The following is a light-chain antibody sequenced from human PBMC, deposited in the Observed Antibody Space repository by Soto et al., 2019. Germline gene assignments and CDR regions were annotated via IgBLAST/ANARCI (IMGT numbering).Light chain of an antibody. V-gene: IGKV1-5*03. CDR3: QQYNSYSET. Sequence: DSQRTHSPSTLSAXVXXXXAXXXRASQSISSWLAWYQQKPGKAPKLLIYKASSLESGVPSRFSGSGSGTEFTLTISSLQPDDFATYYCQQYNSYSETFGQGTKVDIK. J-gene: IGKJ1*01. CDR2: KAS. CDR1: QSISSW.